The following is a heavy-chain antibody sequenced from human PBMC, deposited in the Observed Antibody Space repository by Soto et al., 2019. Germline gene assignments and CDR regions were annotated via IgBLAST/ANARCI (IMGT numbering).Heavy chain of an antibody. CDR1: GFTFTNYD. J-gene: IGHJ4*02. CDR2: SSGSGSGGST. CDR3: AKDRDDYRNYVFDY. D-gene: IGHD4-4*01. Sequence: EVQLLESGGGLVQPGGSLRLSCAASGFTFTNYDMTWVRQAPGKGLEWVSISSGSGSGGSTNYADSGKGRFTNSRDNSKNTLYLQMNSLRVEDTALYYCAKDRDDYRNYVFDYWGQGTLVTVSS. V-gene: IGHV3-23*01.